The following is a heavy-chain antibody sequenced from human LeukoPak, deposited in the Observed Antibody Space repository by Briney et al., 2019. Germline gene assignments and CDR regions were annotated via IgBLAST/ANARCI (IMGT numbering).Heavy chain of an antibody. CDR3: ASGYSGSYHDAFDF. CDR1: GGSISSSNW. J-gene: IGHJ3*01. CDR2: IYHSEST. Sequence: PSETLSLTCAVSGGSISSSNWWSWVRPPPGKGREGVGEIYHSESTNYNPSLKSRVTISVDKSKNQFSLKLSSVTAADKAMYYCASGYSGSYHDAFDFWGQGTMVTVSS. D-gene: IGHD1-26*01. V-gene: IGHV4-4*02.